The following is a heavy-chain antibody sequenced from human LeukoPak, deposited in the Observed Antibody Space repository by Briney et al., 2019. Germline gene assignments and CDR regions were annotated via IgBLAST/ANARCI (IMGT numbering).Heavy chain of an antibody. J-gene: IGHJ4*02. Sequence: AVKVSCKVSGYTLTELSMHWVRQAPGKGLEWMGGFDPEDGETIYAQKFQGRVTMTTDTSTSTAYMELRSLRSDDTAVYYCARSRYSGSYFYWGQGTLVTVSS. D-gene: IGHD1-26*01. CDR1: GYTLTELS. CDR3: ARSRYSGSYFY. V-gene: IGHV1-24*01. CDR2: FDPEDGET.